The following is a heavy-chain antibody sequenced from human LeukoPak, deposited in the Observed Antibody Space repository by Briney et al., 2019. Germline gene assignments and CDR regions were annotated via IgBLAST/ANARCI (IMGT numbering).Heavy chain of an antibody. CDR1: GFTFSSYA. CDR3: AKDFRIGYSAHFDY. V-gene: IGHV3-23*01. Sequence: GGSLRLSCAASGFTFSSYAMSWVRQAPGKGLEWVSAISGSGGSTYYADSVRGRFTISRDNSKNTLYLQMDSLRGEDTAVYYCAKDFRIGYSAHFDYWGQGALVTVSS. D-gene: IGHD2-21*01. CDR2: ISGSGGST. J-gene: IGHJ4*02.